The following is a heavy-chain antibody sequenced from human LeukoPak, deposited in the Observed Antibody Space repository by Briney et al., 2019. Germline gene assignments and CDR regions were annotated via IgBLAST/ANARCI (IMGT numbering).Heavy chain of an antibody. Sequence: GGSLRLSCAASGFTFSSYSMNWVRQAPGKGLEWVSVIYSGGSTYYADSVKGRFTISRDNSKNTLYLQMNSLRAEDTAVYYCARERYLEIAVAGTIFDYWGQGTLVTVSS. CDR1: GFTFSSYS. J-gene: IGHJ4*02. CDR2: IYSGGST. V-gene: IGHV3-66*01. CDR3: ARERYLEIAVAGTIFDY. D-gene: IGHD6-19*01.